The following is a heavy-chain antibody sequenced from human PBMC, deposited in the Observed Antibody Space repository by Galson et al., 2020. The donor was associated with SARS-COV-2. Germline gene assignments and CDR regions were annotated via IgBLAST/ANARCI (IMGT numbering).Heavy chain of an antibody. D-gene: IGHD5-12*01. CDR3: ARATGYSGYDYFDY. CDR2: IYSGGST. Sequence: GGSLRLSCAASEFTVSSNYMSWVRQAPGKGLEWVSVIYSGGSTYYADSVKGRFTISRDNSKNTLYLQMNSLRAEDTAVYYCARATGYSGYDYFDYWGQGTLVTVSS. V-gene: IGHV3-53*01. CDR1: EFTVSSNY. J-gene: IGHJ4*02.